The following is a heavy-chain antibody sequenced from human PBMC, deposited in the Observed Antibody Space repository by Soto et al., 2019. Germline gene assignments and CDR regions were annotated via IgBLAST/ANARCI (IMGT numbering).Heavy chain of an antibody. D-gene: IGHD3-22*01. CDR1: GFTFSSYG. J-gene: IGHJ3*02. CDR2: ISYDGSNK. Sequence: GGSLRLSCAASGFTFSSYGMHWVRQAPGKGLEWVAVISYDGSNKYYADSVKGRFTISRDNSKNTLYLQMNSLRAGDTAVYYCAKDAHYYDSSGYEDAFDIWGQGTMVTVSS. CDR3: AKDAHYYDSSGYEDAFDI. V-gene: IGHV3-30*18.